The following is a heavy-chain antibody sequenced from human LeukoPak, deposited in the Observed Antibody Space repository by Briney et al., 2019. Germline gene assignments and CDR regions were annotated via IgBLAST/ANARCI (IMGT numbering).Heavy chain of an antibody. J-gene: IGHJ6*03. Sequence: GGSLRLSCAASGFTFDDYTMHWVRQAPGKGLEWVSLISWDGGSTYYADSVKGRFTISRDNSKNSLYLQMNSLRTEDTALYYCAKDMRYCSGGSCYAEYMDVWGKGTTVTVSS. D-gene: IGHD2-15*01. CDR3: AKDMRYCSGGSCYAEYMDV. CDR1: GFTFDDYT. CDR2: ISWDGGST. V-gene: IGHV3-43*01.